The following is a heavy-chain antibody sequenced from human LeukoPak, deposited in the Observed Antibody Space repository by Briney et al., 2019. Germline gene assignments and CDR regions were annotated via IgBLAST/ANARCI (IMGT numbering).Heavy chain of an antibody. J-gene: IGHJ6*02. D-gene: IGHD3-10*01. Sequence: GGSLRLSCAASGFTFSSYAMSWVRQAPGKGLEWVSAISGSGGSTYYADSVKGRFTISRDNSKNTLYLQMNSLRAEDTAVYYCARDLSWFGELFYYYYGMDVWGQGTTVTVSS. V-gene: IGHV3-23*01. CDR3: ARDLSWFGELFYYYYGMDV. CDR2: ISGSGGST. CDR1: GFTFSSYA.